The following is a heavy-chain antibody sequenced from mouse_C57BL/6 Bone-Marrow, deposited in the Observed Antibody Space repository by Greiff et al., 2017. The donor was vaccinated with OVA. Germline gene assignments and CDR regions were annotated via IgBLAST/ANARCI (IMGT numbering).Heavy chain of an antibody. Sequence: VQLQQPGTELVKPGASVKLSCKASGYTFTSYWMHWVKQRPGQGLEWIGNINPSNGGTNYNEKFKSKATLTVDKSSSTAYMQLSSVTSEDSAVYYCARSGGYGTRGFAYWGQGTLVTVSA. CDR2: INPSNGGT. V-gene: IGHV1-53*01. D-gene: IGHD2-10*02. J-gene: IGHJ3*01. CDR3: ARSGGYGTRGFAY. CDR1: GYTFTSYW.